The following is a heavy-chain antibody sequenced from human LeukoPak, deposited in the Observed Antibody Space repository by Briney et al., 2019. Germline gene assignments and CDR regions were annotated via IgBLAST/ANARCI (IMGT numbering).Heavy chain of an antibody. V-gene: IGHV4-4*07. J-gene: IGHJ4*02. D-gene: IGHD1-7*01. CDR1: GDSISSNY. CDR3: ARDQALNRNYDVFDY. Sequence: PSETLSLTCTVSGDSISSNYWSWIRQPAGKGLEWIGRIYTSGRTDYNPSLKSRVTMSVDTSKNQVSLKLSSVTAADTALYYCARDQALNRNYDVFDYWGQGALVTVSS. CDR2: IYTSGRT.